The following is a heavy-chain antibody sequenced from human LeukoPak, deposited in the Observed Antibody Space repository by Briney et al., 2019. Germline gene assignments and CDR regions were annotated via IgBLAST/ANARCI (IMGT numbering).Heavy chain of an antibody. Sequence: AGGALSLSCAASGFTFSSYSMNWVRQAPGKGLEWVSSISSSSSYIYYADSVKGRFTISRDNAKTSLYLQMNSLRAEDTAVYYCARDLSGITGYTYGRGIDYWGQGTLVTVSS. CDR3: ARDLSGITGYTYGRGIDY. CDR2: ISSSSSYI. CDR1: GFTFSSYS. D-gene: IGHD5-18*01. J-gene: IGHJ4*02. V-gene: IGHV3-21*01.